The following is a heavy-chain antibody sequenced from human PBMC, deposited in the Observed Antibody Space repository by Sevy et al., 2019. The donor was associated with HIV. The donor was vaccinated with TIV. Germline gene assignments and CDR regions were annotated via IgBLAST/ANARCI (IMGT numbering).Heavy chain of an antibody. CDR1: GFTFGYFA. CDR2: ISPNGATS. V-gene: IGHV3-23*01. D-gene: IGHD6-19*01. Sequence: GGSLRLSCEVSGFTFGYFAMSWVRQAPGKGLEWVSGISPNGATSHYAASVRGRFTISRDNSKNRMYLQMSSLRAEDTAQYYCARDTSGLYGALDQWGQGTLVTVSS. CDR3: ARDTSGLYGALDQ. J-gene: IGHJ4*02.